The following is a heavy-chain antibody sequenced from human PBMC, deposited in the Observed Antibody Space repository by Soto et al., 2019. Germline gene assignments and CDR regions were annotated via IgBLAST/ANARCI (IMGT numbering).Heavy chain of an antibody. CDR3: AKDRLTIFGVVHDLCAMDV. D-gene: IGHD3-3*01. J-gene: IGHJ6*02. CDR1: GFNFGSFA. CDR2: MSYDGNKE. V-gene: IGHV3-30-3*01. Sequence: GGSLRLSCTASGFNFGSFAMHWVRQAPVKWLEWLSAMSYDGNKEYYADSVKGRFTISRDNSKNTLFLQMNSLRPDDTALYYCAKDRLTIFGVVHDLCAMDVWGQGTTVTVSS.